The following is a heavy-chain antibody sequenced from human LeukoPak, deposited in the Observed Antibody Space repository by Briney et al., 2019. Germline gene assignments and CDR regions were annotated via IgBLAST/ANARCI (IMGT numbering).Heavy chain of an antibody. CDR1: GFTFNSYA. V-gene: IGHV3-23*01. CDR2: ISGSGGST. D-gene: IGHD3-22*01. J-gene: IGHJ3*02. Sequence: GGSLRLSCAASGFTFNSYAMSWVRDAPGKGLEWVSAISGSGGSTYYADSVKGRFTISRDNSKNTLYLQMNSLRAEDTAVYYCAKCCYDSSGYYFGAFDIWGQGTMVTVSS. CDR3: AKCCYDSSGYYFGAFDI.